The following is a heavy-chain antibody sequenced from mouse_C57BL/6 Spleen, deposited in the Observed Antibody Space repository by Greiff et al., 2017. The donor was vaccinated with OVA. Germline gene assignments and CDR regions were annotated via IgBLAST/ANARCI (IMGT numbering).Heavy chain of an antibody. CDR2: INPNIGGT. CDR3: ARRVVVATNFDV. Sequence: VQLQQSGPELVKPGASVKIPCKASGYTFTDYNMDWVKQSHGKSLEWIGDINPNIGGTIYNQKFKGKATLTVDKSSSTAYMELRSLTSEDTAVYYCARRVVVATNFDVWGTGTTVTVSS. D-gene: IGHD1-1*01. CDR1: GYTFTDYN. J-gene: IGHJ1*03. V-gene: IGHV1-18*01.